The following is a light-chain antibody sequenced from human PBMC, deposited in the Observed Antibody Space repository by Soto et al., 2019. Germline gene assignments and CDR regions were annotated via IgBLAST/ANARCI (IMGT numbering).Light chain of an antibody. Sequence: EIVMTQSPATLSVSPGERATLSCRASQGVTTNLAWYQQKPGQAPRLLIYGASTRATGIPARFSGSGSGTDFTLTISRLEPEDFAVYYCQQFGNSPTFGQGTKLEIK. CDR2: GAS. J-gene: IGKJ2*01. CDR3: QQFGNSPT. V-gene: IGKV3-15*01. CDR1: QGVTTN.